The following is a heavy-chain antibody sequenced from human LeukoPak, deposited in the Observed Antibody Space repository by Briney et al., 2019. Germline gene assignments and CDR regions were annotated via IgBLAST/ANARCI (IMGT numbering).Heavy chain of an antibody. CDR2: ISAYNGNT. CDR1: GYTFTSYG. Sequence: ASVKLSCKASGYTFTSYGISWVRQAPGQGLEWMGWISAYNGNTNYAQKLQGRVTMTTDTSTSTAYMELRSLRSDDTAVYYCASGGAVAGDYYYGMDVWGQGTTVTVSS. D-gene: IGHD6-19*01. V-gene: IGHV1-18*01. CDR3: ASGGAVAGDYYYGMDV. J-gene: IGHJ6*02.